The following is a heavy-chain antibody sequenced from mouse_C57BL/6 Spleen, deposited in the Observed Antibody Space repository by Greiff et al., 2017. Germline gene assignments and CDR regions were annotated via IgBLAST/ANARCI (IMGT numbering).Heavy chain of an antibody. D-gene: IGHD2-3*01. V-gene: IGHV1-39*01. CDR2: INPNYGTT. Sequence: EVQLQESGPELVKPGASVKISCKASGYPFTDYNMNWVKQSNGKSLEWIGVINPNYGTTSYNQKFKGKATLTVDQSSSTAYMQLNSLTSEDSAVYYCARGGGWLLRDARGYWGQGTSVTVSS. CDR1: GYPFTDYN. J-gene: IGHJ4*01. CDR3: ARGGGWLLRDARGY.